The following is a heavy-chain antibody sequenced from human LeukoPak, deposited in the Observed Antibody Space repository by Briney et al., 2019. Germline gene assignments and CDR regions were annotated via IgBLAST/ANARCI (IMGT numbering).Heavy chain of an antibody. CDR2: ISYDGSNT. CDR1: GFTFSSYD. D-gene: IGHD2-2*01. CDR3: SCLDAFDI. V-gene: IGHV3-30*03. Sequence: GRSLTLSCAASGFTFSSYDMHWVRQTPGKGLEWVAGISYDGSNTYYADSVKGRFTTSRDSSKNTLYLQMNSLRAEDTAVYYCSCLDAFDIWGQGTMVTVSS. J-gene: IGHJ3*02.